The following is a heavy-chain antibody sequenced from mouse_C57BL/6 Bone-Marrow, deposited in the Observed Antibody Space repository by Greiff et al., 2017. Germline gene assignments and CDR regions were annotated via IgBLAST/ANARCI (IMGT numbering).Heavy chain of an antibody. D-gene: IGHD1-1*01. V-gene: IGHV14-1*01. CDR3: TFITTADY. Sequence: EVQLQESGAELVRPGASVKLSCTASGFNIKDYYMHWVKQRPEQGLEWIGRIDPEDGDTEYAPKFQGKDTMTADTSSNTAYLQLSSLTSEDTAVYYCTFITTADYWGQGTTLTVSS. J-gene: IGHJ2*01. CDR2: IDPEDGDT. CDR1: GFNIKDYY.